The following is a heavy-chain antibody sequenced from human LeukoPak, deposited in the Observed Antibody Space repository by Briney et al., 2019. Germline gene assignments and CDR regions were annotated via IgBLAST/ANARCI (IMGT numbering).Heavy chain of an antibody. CDR2: IYYSGST. D-gene: IGHD3-22*01. CDR3: APDDSSGSREHQ. Sequence: SETLSLTCTVSGYSISSSSYYWGWIRQPPGKGLEWIGSIYYSGSTYYNPSLKSRVTISVDTSKNQFSLKLSSVTAADTAVYYCAPDDSSGSREHQWGQGTLVTVSS. J-gene: IGHJ4*02. V-gene: IGHV4-39*07. CDR1: GYSISSSSYY.